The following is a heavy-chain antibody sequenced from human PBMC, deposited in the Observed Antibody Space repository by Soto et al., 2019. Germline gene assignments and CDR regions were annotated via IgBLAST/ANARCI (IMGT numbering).Heavy chain of an antibody. CDR3: AGSSTSWGGGYYGMDV. Sequence: PSETLSLTCTVSGDSISSYYWSWIRQPAGKGLEWIGRIYTSGSTNYNPSLKSRVTMSVDTSKNQFSLKLSSVTAADTAVYYCAGSSTSWGGGYYGMDVWGQGTTVTVSS. D-gene: IGHD2-2*01. CDR1: GDSISSYY. V-gene: IGHV4-4*07. CDR2: IYTSGST. J-gene: IGHJ6*02.